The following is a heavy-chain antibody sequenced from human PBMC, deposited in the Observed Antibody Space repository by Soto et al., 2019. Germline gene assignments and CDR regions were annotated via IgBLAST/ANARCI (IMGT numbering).Heavy chain of an antibody. CDR2: VNPISCDT. D-gene: IGHD3-10*01. J-gene: IGHJ5*02. CDR3: AREEGFRITMDRGRWFDP. V-gene: IGHV1-2*02. CDR1: GYTFTGYY. Sequence: QIQLVQSGAEVKKPGASVKVSCRASGYTFTGYYLHWVRQAPGQGLEWMGWVNPISCDTNYAQKFQDRVIRTRDRSITTVHMELSRLRSDDTAVYYCAREEGFRITMDRGRWFDPWGQGTLVTVSS.